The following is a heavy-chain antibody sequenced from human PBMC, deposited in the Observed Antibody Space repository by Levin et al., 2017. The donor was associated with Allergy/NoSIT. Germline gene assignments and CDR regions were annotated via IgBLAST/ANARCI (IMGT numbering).Heavy chain of an antibody. CDR1: GFTFSNYA. D-gene: IGHD2-15*01. CDR3: ARGGACSGGNCYSERINYFFVMDV. V-gene: IGHV3-30-3*01. J-gene: IGHJ6*02. Sequence: PGGSLRLSCAASGFTFSNYAMHWVRQAPGKGLKWVAITSYDGNNEYYADSVKGRITISRDNSKNTLFLQMDSLRAEDTAVYYCARGGACSGGNCYSERINYFFVMDVWGQGTTVTVSS. CDR2: TSYDGNNE.